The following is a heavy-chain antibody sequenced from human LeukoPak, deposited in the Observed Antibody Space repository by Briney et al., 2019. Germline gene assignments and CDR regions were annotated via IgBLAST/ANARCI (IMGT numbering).Heavy chain of an antibody. D-gene: IGHD6-6*01. V-gene: IGHV4-34*01. CDR1: GGSFSGYY. CDR3: ARGLTDSSSGGWFDP. Sequence: PSETLSLTCAVYGGSFSGYYWSWIRQPSGKGLEWIGEINHSGSTNYNPSLKSRVTISVDTSKNQFSLKLSSVTAADTAVYYCARGLTDSSSGGWFDPWGQGTLVTVSS. CDR2: INHSGST. J-gene: IGHJ5*02.